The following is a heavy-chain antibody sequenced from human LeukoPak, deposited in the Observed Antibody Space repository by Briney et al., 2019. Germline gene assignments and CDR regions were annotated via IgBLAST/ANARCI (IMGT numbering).Heavy chain of an antibody. Sequence: SETLSLTCTVSGASVSGSAYYWGWIRQPPGKGLEWIGNIYYSGSTYYNESLESRVTISIDTSKNQFSLKLNSVTAADTAMYYCAKSGDYGLIDYWGQGTLVTVSS. D-gene: IGHD4-17*01. CDR3: AKSGDYGLIDY. CDR1: GASVSGSAYY. V-gene: IGHV4-39*01. CDR2: IYYSGST. J-gene: IGHJ4*02.